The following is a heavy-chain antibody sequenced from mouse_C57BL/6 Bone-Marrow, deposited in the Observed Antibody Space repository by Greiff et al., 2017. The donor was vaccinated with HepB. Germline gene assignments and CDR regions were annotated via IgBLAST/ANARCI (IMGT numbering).Heavy chain of an antibody. V-gene: IGHV1-69*01. Sequence: QVQLQQPGAELVMPGASVKLSCKASGYTFTSYWMHWVKQRPGQGLEWIGEIDPSDSYTNYNQKFKGKSTLTVDKSSSTAYMQLSSLTSEDSAVYYCGRWLLRGYFDVWGTGTTVTVSS. D-gene: IGHD2-3*01. J-gene: IGHJ1*03. CDR1: GYTFTSYW. CDR3: GRWLLRGYFDV. CDR2: IDPSDSYT.